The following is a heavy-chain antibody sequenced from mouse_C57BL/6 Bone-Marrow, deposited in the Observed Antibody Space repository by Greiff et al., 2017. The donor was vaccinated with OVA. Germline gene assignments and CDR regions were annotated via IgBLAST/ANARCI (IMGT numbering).Heavy chain of an antibody. CDR3: TKISPYYYGSSYTDY. CDR1: GYTFTSYW. Sequence: EVQLQQSGTVLARPGASVKMSCKTSGYTFTSYWMHWVKQRPGQGLEWIGAIYPGNSDTSYNQKFKGKAKLTAVTSASTAYMELSSLTNEDSAVYYCTKISPYYYGSSYTDYWGQGTTLTVSS. CDR2: IYPGNSDT. D-gene: IGHD1-1*01. V-gene: IGHV1-5*01. J-gene: IGHJ2*01.